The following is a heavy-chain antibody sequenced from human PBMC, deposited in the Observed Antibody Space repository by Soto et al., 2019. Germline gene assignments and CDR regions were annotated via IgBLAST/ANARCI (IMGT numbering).Heavy chain of an antibody. D-gene: IGHD2-15*01. CDR3: VKDSYADFHRVLSTAEYFFDY. Sequence: GGSLRLSCTASGFTFDDYAMHWARQGPGRGLEWVSGITWNSGKIAYADSVKGRFTIARDDDNNSLYLQMNSLRPEDTALYYCVKDSYADFHRVLSTAEYFFDYWGHGTLVTVSS. J-gene: IGHJ4*01. CDR2: ITWNSGKI. V-gene: IGHV3-9*01. CDR1: GFTFDDYA.